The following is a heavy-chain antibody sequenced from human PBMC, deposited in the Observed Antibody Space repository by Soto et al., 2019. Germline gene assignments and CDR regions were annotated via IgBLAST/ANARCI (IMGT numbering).Heavy chain of an antibody. CDR2: IWHDGSNE. CDR3: ARDQTDSGGYSEY. J-gene: IGHJ4*02. CDR1: GFSFSSYG. V-gene: IGHV3-33*01. D-gene: IGHD3-22*01. Sequence: GGALRPSCKASGFSFSSYGLHWIGQAPGKGLEWLASIWHDGSNEYYADSVQGRFTISRDNAKNTVYLQLNNLRAEDRAVYFCARDQTDSGGYSEYWGQGTLVTVSS.